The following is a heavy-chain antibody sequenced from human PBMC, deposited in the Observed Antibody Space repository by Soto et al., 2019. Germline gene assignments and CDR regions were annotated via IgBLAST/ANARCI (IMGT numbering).Heavy chain of an antibody. D-gene: IGHD3-3*01. CDR1: GFTLSIYE. J-gene: IGHJ4*02. CDR3: ARWSYLDY. V-gene: IGHV3-23*01. Sequence: GSLRLSCVASGFTLSIYEMNWVRQAPGKGLEWVSTISGSDGKTFYADSVKGRFSISRDTSQSTLYLQTNSLRADDTAMYYCARWSYLDYWGQGTRVTVSS. CDR2: ISGSDGKT.